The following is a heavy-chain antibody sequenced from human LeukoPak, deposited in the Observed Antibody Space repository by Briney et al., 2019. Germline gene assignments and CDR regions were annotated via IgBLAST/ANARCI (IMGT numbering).Heavy chain of an antibody. CDR2: IYFSGST. CDR1: GTSINNYY. V-gene: IGHV4-4*07. CDR3: AREMAVAGPYTFDI. D-gene: IGHD2-2*02. J-gene: IGHJ3*02. Sequence: SETLSLTCTVSGTSINNYYWSWFRRPAGKGLEWIGRIYFSGSTNYNPSLKSRITMSLDTSKNQFSLNLRFVTAADTAVYFCAREMAVAGPYTFDIWGQGTEVTVSS.